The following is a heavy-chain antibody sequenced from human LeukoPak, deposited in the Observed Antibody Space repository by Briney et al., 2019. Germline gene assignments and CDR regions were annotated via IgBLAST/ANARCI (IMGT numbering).Heavy chain of an antibody. CDR1: GASIGTSNYF. Sequence: SETLSLTCTVSGASIGTSNYFWNWIRQPPGKGLEWIGSVYYSGSTYYNLSLKSRVTISIDTSKNQFSLKLTSVTAADTAVYYCAKGDYVSSGSLLNNWFDPWGQGTLVTVSS. D-gene: IGHD3-22*01. J-gene: IGHJ5*02. CDR3: AKGDYVSSGSLLNNWFDP. CDR2: VYYSGST. V-gene: IGHV4-39*07.